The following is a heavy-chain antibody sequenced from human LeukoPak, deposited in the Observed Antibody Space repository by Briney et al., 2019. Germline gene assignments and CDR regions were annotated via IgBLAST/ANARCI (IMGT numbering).Heavy chain of an antibody. CDR2: ISYDGSNK. V-gene: IGHV3-30-3*01. CDR1: GFTFSSYA. CDR3: ARAMVRGVNNYYGMDV. Sequence: GGSLRLSCAASGFTFSSYAMHWVRQAPGKGLEWVAVISYDGSNKYYADSVKGRFTISRDNSKNTLYLQMNSLRAEDTAVYYCARAMVRGVNNYYGMDVWGQGTTVTVSS. D-gene: IGHD3-10*01. J-gene: IGHJ6*02.